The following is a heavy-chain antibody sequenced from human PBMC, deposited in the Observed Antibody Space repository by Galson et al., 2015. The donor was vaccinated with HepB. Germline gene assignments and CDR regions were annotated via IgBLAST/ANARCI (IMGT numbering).Heavy chain of an antibody. V-gene: IGHV3-33*01. CDR3: STAGTPNYFDY. D-gene: IGHD6-13*01. Sequence: SLRLSCAASGLTFSSYGMHWVRQAPGKGLEWVAVIWYDGSNKYYADSVKGRFTISRDNSKNTLYLQMNSLRAEDTAVYYCSTAGTPNYFDYWGQGTLVTVSS. CDR2: IWYDGSNK. CDR1: GLTFSSYG. J-gene: IGHJ4*02.